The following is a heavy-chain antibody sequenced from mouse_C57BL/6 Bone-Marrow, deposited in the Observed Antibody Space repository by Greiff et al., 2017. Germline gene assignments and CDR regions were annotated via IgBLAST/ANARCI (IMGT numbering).Heavy chain of an antibody. J-gene: IGHJ1*03. V-gene: IGHV3-6*01. Sequence: EVQLQESGPGLVKPSPSLSLPCSVTGYSITSGYYWNWIRQFPGNKLEWMGYISYEGSNNYNPSLKNRISIARYPSKNQFFLKLNSVTTEDTATYYWARDLWLLPTYWYFDVWGTGTTVTVSS. CDR3: ARDLWLLPTYWYFDV. D-gene: IGHD2-3*01. CDR1: GYSITSGYY. CDR2: ISYEGSN.